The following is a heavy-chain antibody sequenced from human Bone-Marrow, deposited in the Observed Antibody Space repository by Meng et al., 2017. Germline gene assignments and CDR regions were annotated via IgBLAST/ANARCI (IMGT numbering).Heavy chain of an antibody. CDR2: INPSGGST. J-gene: IGHJ4*02. Sequence: VSVKVSCKASGYTFTSYYMHWLRQAPGQGLEWMGIINPSGGSTSYAQKFQGRVTMTRETSTSTVYMELSSLRSEDTAVYYCESQDYGDPISIDYWGQGTLVTVSS. CDR3: ESQDYGDPISIDY. CDR1: GYTFTSYY. D-gene: IGHD4-17*01. V-gene: IGHV1-46*01.